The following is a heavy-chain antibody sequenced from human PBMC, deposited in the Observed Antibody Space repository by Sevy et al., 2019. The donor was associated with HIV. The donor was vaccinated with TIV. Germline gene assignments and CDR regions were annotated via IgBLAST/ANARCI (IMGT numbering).Heavy chain of an antibody. V-gene: IGHV3-23*01. CDR1: GFTFSSYA. CDR3: AKGGTCWSGYYRNDAFDI. CDR2: ISGSGGST. Sequence: GGSLRLSCAASGFTFSSYAMSWVRQAPGKGLEWVSAISGSGGSTYYADSVKGRFTSSRDNSKNTMYLEMISLRAEDTAVYYCAKGGTCWSGYYRNDAFDIWGQGTMVTVSS. D-gene: IGHD3-3*01. J-gene: IGHJ3*02.